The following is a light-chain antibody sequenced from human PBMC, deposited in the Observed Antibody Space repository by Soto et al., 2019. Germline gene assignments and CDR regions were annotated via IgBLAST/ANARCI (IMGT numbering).Light chain of an antibody. J-gene: IGKJ1*01. CDR2: LGS. CDR1: QSLLHSNGYNY. Sequence: DIVMTQSPLSLPVTPGEPASISCRSSQSLLHSNGYNYLDWYLQKPGQSPQLLIYLGSNRASGVPNRFGGSGSGTDFTLKISGVGAEDVGVYYCMQALQTPASTFGHGTKVEIK. V-gene: IGKV2-28*01. CDR3: MQALQTPAST.